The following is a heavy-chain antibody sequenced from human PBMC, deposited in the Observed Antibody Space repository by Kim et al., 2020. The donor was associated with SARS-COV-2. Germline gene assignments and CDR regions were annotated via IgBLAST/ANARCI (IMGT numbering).Heavy chain of an antibody. Sequence: SVKVSCKASGGTFSSYAISWVRQAPGQGLEWMGGIIPIFGTANYAQKFQGRVTITADESTSTAYMELSSLRSEDTAVYYCARGLNYGGTYRRYNWFDPWGQGTLVTVSS. CDR1: GGTFSSYA. V-gene: IGHV1-69*13. CDR2: IIPIFGTA. D-gene: IGHD4-17*01. CDR3: ARGLNYGGTYRRYNWFDP. J-gene: IGHJ5*02.